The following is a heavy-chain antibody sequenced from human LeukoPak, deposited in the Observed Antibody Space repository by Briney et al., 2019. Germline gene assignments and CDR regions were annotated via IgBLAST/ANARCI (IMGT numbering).Heavy chain of an antibody. Sequence: PSGTLSLTCAVSGGXISSNSCWSWVRQPPGKGLEWIGEIYHSGRTNYNLSLKSRVTISVDMSKNQFSLKLSSVTAADTAVYYCARNGGNSDVDYWGQGTLVTVSS. CDR1: GGXISSNSC. D-gene: IGHD4-23*01. CDR3: ARNGGNSDVDY. V-gene: IGHV4-4*02. CDR2: IYHSGRT. J-gene: IGHJ4*02.